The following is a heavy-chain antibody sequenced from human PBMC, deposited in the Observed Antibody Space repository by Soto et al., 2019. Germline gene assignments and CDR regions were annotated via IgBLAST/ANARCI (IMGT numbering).Heavy chain of an antibody. J-gene: IGHJ6*02. CDR1: GYSFTGYY. Sequence: ASVKVSCKASGYSFTGYYALWVRQAPGQGLEWMGWINPHSGGTHYAQKIQGKVTLTRDTSISTAFMELSLLRSDDTPVYCCASDNVGDCRSSSCDPWGLGQPYCIVGWG. CDR2: INPHSGGT. V-gene: IGHV1-2*02. CDR3: ASDNVGDCRSSSCDPWGLGQPYCIVG. D-gene: IGHD6-13*01.